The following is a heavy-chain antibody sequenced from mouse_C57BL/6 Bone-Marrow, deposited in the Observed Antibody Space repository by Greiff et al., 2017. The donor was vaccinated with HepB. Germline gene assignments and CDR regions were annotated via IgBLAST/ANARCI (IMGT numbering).Heavy chain of an antibody. CDR1: GYTFTSYW. Sequence: VQLQQPGAELVKPGASVKMSCKASGYTFTSYWITWVKQRPGQGLEWIGDIYPGSGSTNYNEKFKSKATLTVDTSSSTAYMQLSSLTSEDSAVYYCARGRITTVPLYYFDYWGQGTTLTVSS. V-gene: IGHV1-55*01. CDR3: ARGRITTVPLYYFDY. D-gene: IGHD1-1*01. J-gene: IGHJ2*01. CDR2: IYPGSGST.